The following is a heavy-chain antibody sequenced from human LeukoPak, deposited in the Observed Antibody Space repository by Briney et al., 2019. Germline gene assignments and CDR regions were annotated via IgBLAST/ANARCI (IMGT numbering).Heavy chain of an antibody. CDR3: AKTRGVEGAFDI. J-gene: IGHJ3*02. CDR2: IRYEGHYK. CDR1: GFTFSSYW. D-gene: IGHD2-21*01. Sequence: PGGSLRLSCAASGFTFSSYWMNWVRQAPGKGLDWVTFIRYEGHYKYYADSVTGRFTVSRDNSKNTVYLQMNNLMTEDTAVYYCAKTRGVEGAFDIWGQGTRVTVSS. V-gene: IGHV3-30*02.